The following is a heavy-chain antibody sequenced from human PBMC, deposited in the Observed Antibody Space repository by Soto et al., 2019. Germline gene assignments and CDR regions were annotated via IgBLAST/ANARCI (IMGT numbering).Heavy chain of an antibody. V-gene: IGHV3-21*06. CDR2: ISSTTNYI. CDR3: ARESEDLTSNFDY. CDR1: GFFFTRYS. J-gene: IGHJ4*02. Sequence: PGGSQRLSCAASGFFFTRYSMNWVRQAPGKGLEWVSSISSTTNYIYYGASMKGRFTISRDNAKNSLYLEMNSLRAEDTAVYYCARESEDLTSNFDYWGQGTLVTVSS.